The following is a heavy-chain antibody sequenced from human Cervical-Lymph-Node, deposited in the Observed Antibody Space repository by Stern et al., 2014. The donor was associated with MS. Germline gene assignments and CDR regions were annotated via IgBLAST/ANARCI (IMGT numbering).Heavy chain of an antibody. CDR1: GGSISRFY. V-gene: IGHV4-4*07. D-gene: IGHD3-10*01. Sequence: QVQLQESGPGLVKPSETLSLTCTVSGGSISRFYWSWIRQPAGKGLEWIGRISTSGSTHYHPSLETRVTMSVDTSKNQFSLKLRSVTAADTAVYYCARIGSREYYGMDVWGQGTTVTVSS. CDR2: ISTSGST. J-gene: IGHJ6*02. CDR3: ARIGSREYYGMDV.